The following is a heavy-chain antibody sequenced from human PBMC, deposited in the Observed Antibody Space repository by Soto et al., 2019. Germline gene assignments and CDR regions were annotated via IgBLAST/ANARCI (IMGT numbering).Heavy chain of an antibody. CDR2: IKQDESEI. CDR3: AAVITIWYLVI. Sequence: PGGSLRLSCAASGFTFSSYWMSWVRQAPGKGLEWVAKIKQDESEIYYGDSVKGRFTISRDNAKNSLYLQMNSLRVEDTAVYYWAAVITIWYLVIWGQGTMVT. CDR1: GFTFSSYW. V-gene: IGHV3-7*01. J-gene: IGHJ3*02. D-gene: IGHD3-3*01.